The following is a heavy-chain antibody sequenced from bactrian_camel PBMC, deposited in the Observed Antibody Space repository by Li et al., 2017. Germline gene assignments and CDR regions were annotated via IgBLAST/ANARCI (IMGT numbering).Heavy chain of an antibody. V-gene: IGHV3S53*01. CDR1: GATSDEND. D-gene: IGHD7*01. Sequence: HVQLVESGGGSVQAGETLTLSCTLSGATSDENDMGWYRRAPGNECELVAFINHDGRTLYADSVKGRFTISQDSAKTTVYLQMNDLKPEDTAVYYCAFDGWVEHEGRCGTGNQGTQVTVS. J-gene: IGHJ4*01. CDR2: INHDGRT.